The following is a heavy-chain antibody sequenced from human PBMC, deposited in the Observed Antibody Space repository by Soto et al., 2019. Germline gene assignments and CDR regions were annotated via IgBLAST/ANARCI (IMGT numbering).Heavy chain of an antibody. CDR1: GDSMTRSVW. CDR2: VFHTGNT. CDR3: ARKAWVRFDY. D-gene: IGHD7-27*01. V-gene: IGHV4-4*02. J-gene: IGHJ4*02. Sequence: NPSETLSLTCTVSGDSMTRSVWLTWVRQPPGKGLEWIGEVFHTGNTNYNPSLKSRVTMSVDKSTNEFSLKVTSVTAADTAIYYCARKAWVRFDYWGQGALVTASS.